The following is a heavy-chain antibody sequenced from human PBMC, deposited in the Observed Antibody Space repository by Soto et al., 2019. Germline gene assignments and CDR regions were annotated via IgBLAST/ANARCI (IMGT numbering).Heavy chain of an antibody. D-gene: IGHD3-16*01. J-gene: IGHJ5*02. CDR3: ARQASYWHGGGGWFDP. Sequence: EVQLVESGGGLVQPGGSLRLSCAASGFTFSTYDMHWVRQATGKGLEWVSAIGTRHDTYFPDSVKGRFTISRENAKNALYLQMISLRAGDTAVYYCARQASYWHGGGGWFDPWGQGILVTVSS. CDR1: GFTFSTYD. CDR2: IGTRHDT. V-gene: IGHV3-13*01.